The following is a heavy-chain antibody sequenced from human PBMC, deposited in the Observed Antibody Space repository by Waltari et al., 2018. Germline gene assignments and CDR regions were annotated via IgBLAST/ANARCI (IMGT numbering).Heavy chain of an antibody. V-gene: IGHV3-7*03. J-gene: IGHJ4*02. CDR3: VSDLGIREVSLDY. CDR1: GCAFSGCW. Sequence: EVQLVESGGDLVQPCGSLRLSCVASGCAFSGCWMSWVRQAPGKGLEWVANIKEDGSEKNYLDSVKGRFTISRDNAKNSLYLQMNNLGAEETAVDYCVSDLGIREVSLDYWGQGTLLTVSS. D-gene: IGHD6-13*01. CDR2: IKEDGSEK.